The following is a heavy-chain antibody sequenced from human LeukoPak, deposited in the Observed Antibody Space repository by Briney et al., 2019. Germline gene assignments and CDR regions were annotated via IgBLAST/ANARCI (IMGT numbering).Heavy chain of an antibody. J-gene: IGHJ4*02. CDR2: MIGRGTT. D-gene: IGHD3-10*01. Sequence: GGSLRLSCETFDSGHTPFAVGGVRKPPGKGLMWVQGMIGRGTTYYADSVKGRFVISRDNSKNTVYLQMNSLRAEDTALYFCAKDKIAGDGRWDFEYWGQGTLVTVSS. CDR1: DSGHTPFA. CDR3: AKDKIAGDGRWDFEY. V-gene: IGHV3-23*01.